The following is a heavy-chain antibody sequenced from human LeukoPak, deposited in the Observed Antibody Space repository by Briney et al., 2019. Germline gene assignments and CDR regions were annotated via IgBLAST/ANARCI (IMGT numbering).Heavy chain of an antibody. J-gene: IGHJ4*02. CDR2: IKSKTDGGTT. D-gene: IGHD3-22*01. CDR3: TTDDGNGRWVVIRFDY. Sequence: GGSLRLSCAASGFTFSNAWMSWVRQAPGKGLEWVGRIKSKTDGGTTDYAAPVKGRFTISRNDSKNTLYLQMNSLKTEDTAVYYCTTDDGNGRWVVIRFDYWGQGTLVTVSS. V-gene: IGHV3-15*01. CDR1: GFTFSNAW.